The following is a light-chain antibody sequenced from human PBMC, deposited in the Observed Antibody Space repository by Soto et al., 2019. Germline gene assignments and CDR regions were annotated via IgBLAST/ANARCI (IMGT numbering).Light chain of an antibody. Sequence: QSVLTQPPSTSATPGQSVTISCSGSSSNIGSNSVNWYQQLPGTAPRLLIYSDNRRPSGVPDRLSGSRSGTSASLAISGLQSDDEAEYYCAAWDDSLNVVLFGGGTKLTVL. CDR3: AAWDDSLNVVL. CDR2: SDN. V-gene: IGLV1-44*01. CDR1: SSNIGSNS. J-gene: IGLJ2*01.